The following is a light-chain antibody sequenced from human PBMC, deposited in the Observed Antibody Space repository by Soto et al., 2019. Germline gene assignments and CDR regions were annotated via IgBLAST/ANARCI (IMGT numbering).Light chain of an antibody. CDR3: LLYYGGAQV. V-gene: IGLV7-43*01. CDR2: SAS. CDR1: TGAVTSGYY. Sequence: QAVVTQEPSLTVSPGGTVTLTCASSTGAVTSGYYPNWFQQKPGQAPRSLIYSASYKHSWTPARFSGSLLGGKAALTLSGVQPEDEADYYCLLYYGGAQVFGGGTKLTVL. J-gene: IGLJ2*01.